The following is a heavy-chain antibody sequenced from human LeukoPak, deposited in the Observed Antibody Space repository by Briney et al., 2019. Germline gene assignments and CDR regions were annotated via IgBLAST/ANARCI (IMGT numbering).Heavy chain of an antibody. CDR1: GFTFSSYW. Sequence: GGSLRLSCAASGFTFSSYWMSWVRQAPGKGLEWVAVISYDGSNKYYADSVKGRFTISRDNSKNTLYLQMNSLRAEDTAVYYCARVPLRFLEWSPPDYWGQGTLVTVSS. J-gene: IGHJ4*02. V-gene: IGHV3-30-3*01. CDR2: ISYDGSNK. D-gene: IGHD3-3*01. CDR3: ARVPLRFLEWSPPDY.